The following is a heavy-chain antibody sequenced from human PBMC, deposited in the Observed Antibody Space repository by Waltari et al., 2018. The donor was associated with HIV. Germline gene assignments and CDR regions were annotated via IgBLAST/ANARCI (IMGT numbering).Heavy chain of an antibody. J-gene: IGHJ3*02. CDR1: GGAFNNFF. CDR3: VRRRWRTTMVFLVKGGVFDI. CDR2: INHSGKT. D-gene: IGHD2-8*01. Sequence: QVQLQQWGAGLMKPAETLSLNCAVYGGAFNNFFWSFVRQSPGKDFEWIGEINHSGKTYYIPSLKCRVSLSIDPSKKQFSLQLTSMSVADTAKYYCVRRRWRTTMVFLVKGGVFDIWGQGTEVTVSS. V-gene: IGHV4-34*02.